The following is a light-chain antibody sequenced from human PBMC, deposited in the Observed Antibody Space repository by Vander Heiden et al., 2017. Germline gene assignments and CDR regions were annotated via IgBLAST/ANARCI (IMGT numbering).Light chain of an antibody. CDR3: QQYGSSPIT. Sequence: EIVFTQSPGTPSLSPGERATLSCRASQSLSSSYLAWYQQKPGQATRLLIYGTSSRATGIPDRFSGSGSGTDFTLTISRLEPEDFAVYYCQQYGSSPITFGQGTRLEIK. V-gene: IGKV3-20*01. CDR1: QSLSSSY. J-gene: IGKJ5*01. CDR2: GTS.